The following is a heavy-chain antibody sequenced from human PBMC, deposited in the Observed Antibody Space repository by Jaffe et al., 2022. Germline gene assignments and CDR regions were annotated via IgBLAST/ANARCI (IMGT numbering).Heavy chain of an antibody. Sequence: QVQLVQSGAEVKKPGASVKVSCKASGYTFTGYYLYWVRQAPGQGLEWMGWMNPNSGGTNYAQKFQGRVTMTRDTSISTAYMELHRLTSDDTAIYYCARDQLRIRYSDWLVEPFDIWGQGTMVTVSS. CDR2: MNPNSGGT. D-gene: IGHD3-9*01. CDR1: GYTFTGYY. J-gene: IGHJ3*02. CDR3: ARDQLRIRYSDWLVEPFDI. V-gene: IGHV1-2*02.